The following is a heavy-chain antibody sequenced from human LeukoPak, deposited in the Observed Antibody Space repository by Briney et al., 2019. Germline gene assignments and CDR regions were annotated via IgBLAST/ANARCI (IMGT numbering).Heavy chain of an antibody. J-gene: IGHJ5*02. CDR1: GGSISSGDYY. Sequence: PSETLSLTCTVSGGSISSGDYYWSWIRQPPGKGLEWIGYIYYSGSTYYNPSLKSRVTISVDTSKNQFSLKLSSVTVADTAVYYCARDRVEWLRLDNWFDPWGQGTLVTVSS. D-gene: IGHD5-12*01. CDR2: IYYSGST. V-gene: IGHV4-30-4*08. CDR3: ARDRVEWLRLDNWFDP.